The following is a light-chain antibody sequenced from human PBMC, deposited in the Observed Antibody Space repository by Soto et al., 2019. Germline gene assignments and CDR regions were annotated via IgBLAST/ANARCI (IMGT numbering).Light chain of an antibody. V-gene: IGKV1-5*03. Sequence: DIQMTQSPSTLSASVGDRVTVTCRASQSISSWLAWYQQKPGKAPKLLIYKASTLKSGVPSRFSGGGIGTEFSLSISSLQPDDFATYYCQQYSTYPYIFGQGTKVDI. J-gene: IGKJ2*01. CDR2: KAS. CDR3: QQYSTYPYI. CDR1: QSISSW.